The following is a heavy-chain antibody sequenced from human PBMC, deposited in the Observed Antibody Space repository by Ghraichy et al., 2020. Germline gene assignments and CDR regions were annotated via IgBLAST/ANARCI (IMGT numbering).Heavy chain of an antibody. CDR1: GGSISSYY. D-gene: IGHD5-18*01. CDR3: ARSLVYSYGSLYYFDY. CDR2: IYYSGST. J-gene: IGHJ4*02. Sequence: SETLSLTCTVSGGSISSYYWSWIRQPPGKGLEWIGYIYYSGSTNYNPSLKSRVTISVDTSKNQFSLKLSSVTAADTAVYYCARSLVYSYGSLYYFDYWGQGTLVTVSS. V-gene: IGHV4-59*01.